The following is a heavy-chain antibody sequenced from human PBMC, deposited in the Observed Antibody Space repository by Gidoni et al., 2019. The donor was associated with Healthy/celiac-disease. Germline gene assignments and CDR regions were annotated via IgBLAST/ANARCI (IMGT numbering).Heavy chain of an antibody. CDR1: GGSFSGSY. Sequence: QVQLQQWGSGLLKPSETLSLTCAVYGGSFSGSYLSWRRQPPGKGLEWIGEITHSVSTNYHPSLKRRVTISVDTSKDQFSRKLSSVTAAVTAVYYWASGCMGGYDLWSGYYTGHCVDPWGQGTRVTVSS. J-gene: IGHJ5*02. D-gene: IGHD3-3*01. CDR3: ASGCMGGYDLWSGYYTGHCVDP. CDR2: ITHSVST. V-gene: IGHV4-34*01.